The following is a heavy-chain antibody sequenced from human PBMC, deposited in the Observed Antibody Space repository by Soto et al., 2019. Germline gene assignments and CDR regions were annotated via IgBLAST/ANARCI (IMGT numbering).Heavy chain of an antibody. V-gene: IGHV1-69*02. J-gene: IGHJ5*02. CDR3: ARQLAGTRVPWFDP. CDR2: IIPILGIA. Sequence: QVQLMQSGAEVKKPGSSVKVSCKASGGTFSSYTISWVRQAPGQGLEWMGRIIPILGIANYAQKFQGRVTITADKSTSTAYMELSSLRSEDTAVYYCARQLAGTRVPWFDPWGQGTLVTVSS. CDR1: GGTFSSYT. D-gene: IGHD1-1*01.